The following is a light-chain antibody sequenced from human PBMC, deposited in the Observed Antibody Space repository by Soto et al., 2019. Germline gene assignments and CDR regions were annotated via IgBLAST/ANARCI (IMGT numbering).Light chain of an antibody. J-gene: IGKJ1*01. CDR1: QSISSY. CDR3: QQYYSYPRT. V-gene: IGKV1-8*01. CDR2: AAS. Sequence: IQMTQSPSSLSASAGDRVTITCRASQSISSYLAWYQQKPGKAPKLLIYAASTLQSGVPSRFSGSGSGTDFTLTISCLQSEDFATYYCQQYYSYPRTFGQGTKVDIK.